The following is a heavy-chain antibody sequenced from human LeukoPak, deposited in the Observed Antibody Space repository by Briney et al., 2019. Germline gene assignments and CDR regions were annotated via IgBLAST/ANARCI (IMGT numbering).Heavy chain of an antibody. V-gene: IGHV3-49*03. D-gene: IGHD3-10*01. CDR3: SGDDSASYFRFDP. CDR2: IRKTAYGGTT. J-gene: IGHJ5*02. CDR1: GFTFGEYA. Sequence: GGSLRLSCTTSGFTFGEYALSWFRQAPGKGLDWVGFIRKTAYGGTTEYAASVKGRFTISRDDSKSIAYLQMNSLKTEDTAVYYCSGDDSASYFRFDPWGRGTLVTVSS.